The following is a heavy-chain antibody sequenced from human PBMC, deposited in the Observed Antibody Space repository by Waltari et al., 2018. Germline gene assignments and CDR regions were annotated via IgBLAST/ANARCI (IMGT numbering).Heavy chain of an antibody. CDR2: IAAYNYKT. Sequence: QIQMVQSGDEVKNPGASMRVSCKASGYIFTRYGFSWVRQAPGQGLEWMAWIAAYNYKTNYAEKFQDRVTVTIDLSTSTGYLELKSLTSDDTAVYYCARGSDPRFAAFDFWGQGTIITGSS. CDR3: ARGSDPRFAAFDF. CDR1: GYIFTRYG. V-gene: IGHV1-18*04. J-gene: IGHJ3*01. D-gene: IGHD3-16*01.